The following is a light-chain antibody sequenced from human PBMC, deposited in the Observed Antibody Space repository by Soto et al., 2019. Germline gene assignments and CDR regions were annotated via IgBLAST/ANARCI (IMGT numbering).Light chain of an antibody. Sequence: DIVMTQSPLSLPVTPGEPASISCRSSQSLLYSNGNNYLDWYLQKTGQSPQLLNSLGANRASGAPVELSSRGSGTAFALNISRVEGEYVGVYYGMQGLRTPATCGQGTKLEIK. CDR1: QSLLYSNGNNY. J-gene: IGKJ2*01. CDR3: MQGLRTPAT. CDR2: LGA. V-gene: IGKV2-28*01.